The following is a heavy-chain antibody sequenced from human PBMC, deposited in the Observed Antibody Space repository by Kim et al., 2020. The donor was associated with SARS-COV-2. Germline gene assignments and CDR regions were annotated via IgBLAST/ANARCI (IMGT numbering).Heavy chain of an antibody. J-gene: IGHJ4*02. V-gene: IGHV3-15*01. Sequence: YAAPVKGRFTISRDDSKNTLYLQRNSLKTEGTAVYYCTTSLRYNWNDFDYWGQGTLVTVSS. D-gene: IGHD1-1*01. CDR3: TTSLRYNWNDFDY.